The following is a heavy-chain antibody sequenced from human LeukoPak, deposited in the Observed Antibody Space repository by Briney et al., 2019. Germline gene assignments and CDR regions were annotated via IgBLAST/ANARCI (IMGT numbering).Heavy chain of an antibody. CDR3: ARDQGKRTPGGY. Sequence: ASVKVSCKASGYTFTGYYMHWVRQAPGQGLEWMGWINPNSGGTNYAQKFQGRVTMTRDTSISTAYMELSRLRSDDTAVYYCARDQGKRTPGGYWGQGTLVTVSS. V-gene: IGHV1-2*02. CDR2: INPNSGGT. D-gene: IGHD3-16*01. J-gene: IGHJ4*02. CDR1: GYTFTGYY.